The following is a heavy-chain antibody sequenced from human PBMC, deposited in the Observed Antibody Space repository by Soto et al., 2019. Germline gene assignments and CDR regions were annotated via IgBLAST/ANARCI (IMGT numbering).Heavy chain of an antibody. CDR3: AKTGGYSYGPYYFDY. D-gene: IGHD5-18*01. Sequence: GGSLRLSCAASGFTFSSYGMHWVRQAPGKGLEWVAVISYDGSNKYYADSAKGRFTISRDNSKNTLYLQMNSLRAEDTAVYYCAKTGGYSYGPYYFDYWGQGTLVTVSS. V-gene: IGHV3-30*18. CDR1: GFTFSSYG. J-gene: IGHJ4*02. CDR2: ISYDGSNK.